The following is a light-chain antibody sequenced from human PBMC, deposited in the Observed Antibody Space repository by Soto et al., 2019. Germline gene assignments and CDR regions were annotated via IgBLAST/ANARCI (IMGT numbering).Light chain of an antibody. CDR3: HQYASYPQT. J-gene: IGKJ1*01. CDR2: GAS. CDR1: QSVANNY. V-gene: IGKV3-20*01. Sequence: ENVLTQSPGTLSLSPGERATLSCRASQSVANNYFAWYQQEPGRAPRLLIYGASSRATGIPDRFSGSGSGTDFTLTISRLEPEDFAVYYCHQYASYPQTFGQGTKVEIK.